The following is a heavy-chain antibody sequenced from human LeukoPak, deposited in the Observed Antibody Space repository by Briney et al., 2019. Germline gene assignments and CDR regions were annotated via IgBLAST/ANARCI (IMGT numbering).Heavy chain of an antibody. CDR3: ARVGVPRPLNNWSDP. CDR2: INHSGST. V-gene: IGHV4-34*01. Sequence: PSETLSLTCAVYGGSFSGYYWSWIRQPPGKGLEWIGEINHSGSTNYNPSLKSRVTISVDTSKNQFSLKLSSVTAADTAVYYCARVGVPRPLNNWSDPWGQGTLVTVSS. J-gene: IGHJ5*02. CDR1: GGSFSGYY. D-gene: IGHD2-8*01.